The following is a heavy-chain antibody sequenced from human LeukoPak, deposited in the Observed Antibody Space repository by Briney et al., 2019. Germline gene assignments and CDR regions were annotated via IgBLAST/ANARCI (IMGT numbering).Heavy chain of an antibody. D-gene: IGHD4-17*01. V-gene: IGHV3-23*01. CDR3: AKDSQPYDYGDPGYDY. Sequence: PGGSLRLSCAASGLTFSSYAMSWVRQAPGKGLEWVSAISGSGGSTYHADSVKGRFTISRDNSKNTLYLQMNSLRAEDTAVYYCAKDSQPYDYGDPGYDYWGQGTLVTVSS. CDR1: GLTFSSYA. CDR2: ISGSGGST. J-gene: IGHJ4*02.